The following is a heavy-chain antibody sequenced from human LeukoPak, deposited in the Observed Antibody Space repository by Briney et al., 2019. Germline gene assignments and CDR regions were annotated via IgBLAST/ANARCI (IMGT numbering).Heavy chain of an antibody. Sequence: SVKVSCKASGGTFSSYAISWVRQAPGQGLEWMGGIIPIFCTANYAQKFQGRVTITADESTSTAYMELSSLRSEDTAVYYCARANYGDFYMDVRGKGTTVTISS. CDR1: GGTFSSYA. J-gene: IGHJ6*03. CDR2: IIPIFCTA. CDR3: ARANYGDFYMDV. D-gene: IGHD4-17*01. V-gene: IGHV1-69*13.